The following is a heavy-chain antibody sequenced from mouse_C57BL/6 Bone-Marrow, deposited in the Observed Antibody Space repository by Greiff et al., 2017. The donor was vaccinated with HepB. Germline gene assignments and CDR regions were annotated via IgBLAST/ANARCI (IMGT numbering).Heavy chain of an antibody. J-gene: IGHJ2*01. CDR1: GYTFTDYY. CDR3: AREGSTMITTGGFDY. V-gene: IGHV1-26*01. D-gene: IGHD2-4*01. CDR2: INPNNGGT. Sequence: EVQLQQSGPELVKPGASVKISCKASGYTFTDYYMNWVKQSHGKSLEWIGDINPNNGGTSYNQKFKGKATLTVDQSSSTAYMELRSLTSEDSAVYYCAREGSTMITTGGFDYWGQGTTLTVSS.